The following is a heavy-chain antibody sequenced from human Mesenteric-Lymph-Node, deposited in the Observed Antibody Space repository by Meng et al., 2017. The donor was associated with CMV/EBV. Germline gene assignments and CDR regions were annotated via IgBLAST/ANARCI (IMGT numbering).Heavy chain of an antibody. Sequence: GGSLRLSCAASGFTFTYYWMSWVRQAPGKGLEWVSSISSSSSYIYYADSVKGRFTISRDNAKNSLYLQMNSLRAEDTAVYYCARGEDFWSGYFSYNWFDPWGQGTLVTVSS. V-gene: IGHV3-21*01. J-gene: IGHJ5*02. CDR3: ARGEDFWSGYFSYNWFDP. CDR1: GFTFTYYW. D-gene: IGHD3-3*01. CDR2: ISSSSSYI.